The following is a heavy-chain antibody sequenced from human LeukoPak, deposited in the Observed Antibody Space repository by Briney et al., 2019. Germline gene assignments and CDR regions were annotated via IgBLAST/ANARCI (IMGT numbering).Heavy chain of an antibody. V-gene: IGHV3-21*01. Sequence: PGGSLRLSLATPWFHFSSYSMKWVRQAPGKGLEWGSFISSSSSYIYYADSVKGRFTISRDNAKNSLYLQMNSLRAEDTAVYYCARGRWAYCGGDCYSAFDIWGQGTMVTVSS. CDR3: ARGRWAYCGGDCYSAFDI. D-gene: IGHD2-21*02. J-gene: IGHJ3*02. CDR1: WFHFSSYS. CDR2: ISSSSSYI.